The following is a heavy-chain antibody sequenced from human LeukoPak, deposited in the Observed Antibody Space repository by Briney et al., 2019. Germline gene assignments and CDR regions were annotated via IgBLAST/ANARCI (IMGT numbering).Heavy chain of an antibody. CDR2: ISGSGVST. D-gene: IGHD3-10*01. J-gene: IGHJ4*02. CDR3: AKDQSGLWFGEFRFDY. CDR1: GFTFRTSG. V-gene: IGHV3-23*01. Sequence: GGSLRLSCAASGFTFRTSGMSWVRQAPGKGLEWVSAISGSGVSTYYADSVKGRFTISRDNSKNTLYLQMNSLRAEDTAVYYCAKDQSGLWFGEFRFDYWGQGTLVTVSS.